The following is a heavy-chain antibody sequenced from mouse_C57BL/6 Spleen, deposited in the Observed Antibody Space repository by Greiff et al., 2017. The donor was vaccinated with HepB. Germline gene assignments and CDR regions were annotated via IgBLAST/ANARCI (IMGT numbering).Heavy chain of an antibody. V-gene: IGHV1-15*01. Sequence: QVQLQQSGAELVRPGASVTLSCKASGYTFTDYEMHWVKQTPVHGLEWIGAIDPETGGTAYNQKFKGKAILTADKSSSTAYMELRSLTSEDSAVYYSTRGGDYDGRDFDYWGQGTTLTVSS. CDR2: IDPETGGT. CDR1: GYTFTDYE. CDR3: TRGGDYDGRDFDY. D-gene: IGHD2-4*01. J-gene: IGHJ2*01.